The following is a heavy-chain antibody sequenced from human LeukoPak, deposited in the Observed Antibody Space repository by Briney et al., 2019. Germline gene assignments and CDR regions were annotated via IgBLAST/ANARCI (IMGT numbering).Heavy chain of an antibody. D-gene: IGHD3-22*01. V-gene: IGHV3-21*01. CDR2: ISSSSSYI. CDR3: ARDDDSSGDFDY. Sequence: GGSLRLSCAASGFTFSSYSMNWVRQAPGKGLEWVSSISSSSSYIYYADSVKGRFTISRDNAKNSLYLQMNSLRAEDTAVYYCARDDDSSGDFDYWGQGTLVTVSS. CDR1: GFTFSSYS. J-gene: IGHJ4*02.